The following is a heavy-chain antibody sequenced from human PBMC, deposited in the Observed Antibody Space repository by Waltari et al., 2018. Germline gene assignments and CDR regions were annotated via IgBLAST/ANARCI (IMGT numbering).Heavy chain of an antibody. V-gene: IGHV1-69*14. Sequence: QVQLFESGAEVKRPGCSVKVASKALGGTCRSSAISWVRQAPGQGLEWMGGISPISGTANYAQKCQGRVTNTADKSTSTAYMELSSLRSEDTAVYYRASGGSGDSSGYTACDIWGQGTMVTVSS. J-gene: IGHJ3*02. CDR2: ISPISGTA. CDR3: ASGGSGDSSGYTACDI. D-gene: IGHD3-22*01. CDR1: GGTCRSSA.